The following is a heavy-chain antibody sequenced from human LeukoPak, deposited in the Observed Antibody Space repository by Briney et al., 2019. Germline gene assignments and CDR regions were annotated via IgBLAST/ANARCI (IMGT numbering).Heavy chain of an antibody. D-gene: IGHD6-6*01. V-gene: IGHV3-74*03. CDR1: GFTFSSYW. J-gene: IGHJ3*02. CDR2: INSDGSRA. Sequence: PGGPLRLSCAASGFTFSSYWMHWVRQAPGKGLVWVSRINSDGSRATYADSVKGRFTISRDNAKNTLYLLMNSLRAEDTAVYYCASLFLCYGCSSSSDSFDIWGQGTMVTVSS. CDR3: ASLFLCYGCSSSSDSFDI.